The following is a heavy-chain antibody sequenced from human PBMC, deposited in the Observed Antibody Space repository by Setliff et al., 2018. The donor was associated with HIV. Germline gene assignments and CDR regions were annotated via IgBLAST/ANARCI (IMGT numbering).Heavy chain of an antibody. CDR1: GYSFTSYW. D-gene: IGHD4-17*01. J-gene: IGHJ4*02. CDR3: ARHKNGAYSLDS. Sequence: GESLKISCKGSGYSFTSYWIGWVRQMPGKGLEWMGIIYPGDSYVDYSPSFQGHVTISIDKSVSSAHLQWSSLKASDTAMYYCARHKNGAYSLDSWGQGTLVTVSS. CDR2: IYPGDSYV. V-gene: IGHV5-51*01.